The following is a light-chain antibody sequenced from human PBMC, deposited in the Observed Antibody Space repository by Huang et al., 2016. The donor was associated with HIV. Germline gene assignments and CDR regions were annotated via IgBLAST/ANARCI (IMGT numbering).Light chain of an antibody. J-gene: IGKJ5*01. CDR3: QQYGSSPST. CDR1: QSVSSSY. CDR2: DAS. Sequence: EIVLTQSPATLSLSPGERATLSCGASQSVSSSYLAWYQQKSGLAPRLLIYDASSRATGIPDRFSGRGSGTDFTLTISRLEPEDFAVYYCQQYGSSPSTFGQGTRLEIK. V-gene: IGKV3D-20*01.